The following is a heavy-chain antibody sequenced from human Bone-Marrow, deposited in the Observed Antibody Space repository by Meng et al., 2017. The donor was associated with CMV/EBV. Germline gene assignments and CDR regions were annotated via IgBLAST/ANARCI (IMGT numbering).Heavy chain of an antibody. Sequence: GSLRLSCAVYGGSVSGYYWRWSRQPPGKGLEWIGEINHSGSNNYNPSLKNGVTISVDKSKNQFSLKLSAVNAADTAVYYWARVTIFGGIYWGQGTLVTVSS. V-gene: IGHV4-34*01. CDR1: GGSVSGYY. CDR3: ARVTIFGGIY. J-gene: IGHJ4*02. CDR2: INHSGSN. D-gene: IGHD3-3*01.